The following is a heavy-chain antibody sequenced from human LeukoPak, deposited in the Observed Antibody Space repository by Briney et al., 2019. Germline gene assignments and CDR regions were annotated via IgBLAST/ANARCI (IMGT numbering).Heavy chain of an antibody. Sequence: GGSLRLSCAASGFTFSSYAMSWVRQAPGKGLEWASAISGSGGSTYYADSVKGRFTISRDNSKNTLYLQMNSLRAEDTAVYYCAKEGEYSSGWYQVYYFDYWGQGTLVTVSS. CDR1: GFTFSSYA. CDR2: ISGSGGST. V-gene: IGHV3-23*01. D-gene: IGHD6-19*01. CDR3: AKEGEYSSGWYQVYYFDY. J-gene: IGHJ4*02.